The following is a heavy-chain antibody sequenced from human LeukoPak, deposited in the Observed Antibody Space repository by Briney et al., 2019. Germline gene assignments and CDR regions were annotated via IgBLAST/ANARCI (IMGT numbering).Heavy chain of an antibody. CDR3: ARDRAGTTSSFDY. V-gene: IGHV1-2*04. D-gene: IGHD1-1*01. Sequence: VALVKVSCKASGYSFTGYYIHWVRQAPGQGLEWMGWINPNSGGTNYVQKFQGWVTMTRDTSISTAYMELNSLRSDDTAVYYCARDRAGTTSSFDYWGQGTLVTVSP. CDR1: GYSFTGYY. J-gene: IGHJ4*02. CDR2: INPNSGGT.